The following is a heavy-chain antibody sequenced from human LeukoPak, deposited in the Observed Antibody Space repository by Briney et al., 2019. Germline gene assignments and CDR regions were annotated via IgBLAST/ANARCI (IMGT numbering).Heavy chain of an antibody. Sequence: KPSETLSLTCAVYGGAFSGYYWSWIRQPPGKGLEWIGEINHSGSTNYNPSLKSRVTISVDTSKNQFSLKLSSVTAADTAVYYCARERRVATMEADYYYYGMDVWGQGTTVTVSS. D-gene: IGHD5-12*01. V-gene: IGHV4-34*01. CDR2: INHSGST. CDR3: ARERRVATMEADYYYYGMDV. J-gene: IGHJ6*02. CDR1: GGAFSGYY.